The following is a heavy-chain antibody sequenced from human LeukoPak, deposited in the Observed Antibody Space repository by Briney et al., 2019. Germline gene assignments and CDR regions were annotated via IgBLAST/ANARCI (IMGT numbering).Heavy chain of an antibody. Sequence: PGGSLRLYCAASGFTFSSYAMHWVRQAPGKGLEWVAVISYDGSNKYYADSVKGRFTISRDNSKNTLYLQMNSLRAEDTAVYYCARDSLTGTRVSRGSPDDYWGQGTLVTVSS. V-gene: IGHV3-30*01. CDR3: ARDSLTGTRVSRGSPDDY. CDR2: ISYDGSNK. D-gene: IGHD1-20*01. CDR1: GFTFSSYA. J-gene: IGHJ4*02.